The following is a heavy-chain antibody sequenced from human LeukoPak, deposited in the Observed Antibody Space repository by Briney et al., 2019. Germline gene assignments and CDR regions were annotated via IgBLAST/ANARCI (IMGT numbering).Heavy chain of an antibody. CDR3: ARDPGGGSSGYYEFDY. Sequence: SETLSLTCAVYGGSFSGYYWSWIRQPPGKGLEWIGEINHSRSTNYNPSLKSRVTISVDTSKNQFSLKLSSVTAADTAVYYCARDPGGGSSGYYEFDYWGQGTLVTVSS. D-gene: IGHD3-22*01. V-gene: IGHV4-34*01. CDR2: INHSRST. J-gene: IGHJ4*02. CDR1: GGSFSGYY.